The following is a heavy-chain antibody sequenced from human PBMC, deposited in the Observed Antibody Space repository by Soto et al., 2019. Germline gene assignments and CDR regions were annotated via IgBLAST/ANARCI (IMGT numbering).Heavy chain of an antibody. D-gene: IGHD3-16*01. CDR1: GYTFINYD. V-gene: IGHV1-8*02. CDR2: MNPGSGKT. CDR3: ARMASFGTLNWFDP. J-gene: IGHJ5*02. Sequence: ASVKFSCKASGYTFINYDSSWVRQATGQGLEWMGWMNPGSGKTGYANKFQGRVTMTRDASTSTAHLELSSLTSEDTAVYYCARMASFGTLNWFDPWGQGTLVTVSS.